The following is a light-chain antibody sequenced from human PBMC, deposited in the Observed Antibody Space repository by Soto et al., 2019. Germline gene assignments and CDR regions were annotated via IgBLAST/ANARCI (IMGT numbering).Light chain of an antibody. CDR3: QLYGSSLPRYT. CDR2: AAS. CDR1: LSVSSSY. Sequence: ESVLTQSPGTLSLSPGERAALSCRASLSVSSSYLAWYQQKSGQAPRLLIYAASTRATGIPDRFSGSGSGTDFTLTISRLEPEDFAVYFCQLYGSSLPRYTFGQGTKLEIK. J-gene: IGKJ2*01. V-gene: IGKV3-20*01.